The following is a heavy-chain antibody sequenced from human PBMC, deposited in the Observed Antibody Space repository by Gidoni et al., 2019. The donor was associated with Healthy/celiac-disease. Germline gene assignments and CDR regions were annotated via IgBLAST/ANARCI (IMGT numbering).Heavy chain of an antibody. CDR1: GFTFSSYG. CDR2: ISYDGSNK. Sequence: QVQLVESVGGVVQPGRSLRLSCAPCGFTFSSYGMPWVRQAPGKGLEWVAVISYDGSNKYYADSVKGRFTISRDNSKNTLYLQMNSLRAEDTAVYYCAKDGVVVAAAAQSYYYYMDVWGKGTTVTVSS. D-gene: IGHD6-13*01. J-gene: IGHJ6*03. CDR3: AKDGVVVAAAAQSYYYYMDV. V-gene: IGHV3-30*18.